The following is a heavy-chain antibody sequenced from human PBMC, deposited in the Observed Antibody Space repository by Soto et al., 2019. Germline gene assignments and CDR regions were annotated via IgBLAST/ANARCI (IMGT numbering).Heavy chain of an antibody. Sequence: QVQLVESGGGVVQSGRSLRLSCAASGFTFRAYGMHWVRQAPGKGLEWVAVIWHDGSNEDYADSVKGRFTISRDNSKNTLSLQMNSLRAEDTAVYYCARWYHSSNYDSWGLGTLVTVSA. D-gene: IGHD3-22*01. CDR3: ARWYHSSNYDS. J-gene: IGHJ4*02. CDR1: GFTFRAYG. CDR2: IWHDGSNE. V-gene: IGHV3-33*01.